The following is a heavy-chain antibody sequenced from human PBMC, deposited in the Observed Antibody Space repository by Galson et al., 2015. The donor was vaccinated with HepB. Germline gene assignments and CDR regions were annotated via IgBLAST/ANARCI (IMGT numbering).Heavy chain of an antibody. J-gene: IGHJ4*02. CDR2: ISSSSSYI. V-gene: IGHV3-21*04. CDR1: GFTFSSYT. Sequence: SLRLSCAASGFTFSSYTMNWVRQAPGKGLEWVSSISSSSSYIYYADSVKGRFTVSRDNAENSLFLQMNSLRADDTAVYYCARDRRETLSWGFDSWGQGTLVTVSS. CDR3: ARDRRETLSWGFDS. D-gene: IGHD3-16*01.